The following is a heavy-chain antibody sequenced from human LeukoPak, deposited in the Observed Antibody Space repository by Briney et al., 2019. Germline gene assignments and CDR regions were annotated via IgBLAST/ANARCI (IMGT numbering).Heavy chain of an antibody. CDR2: IYTSGST. D-gene: IGHD3-22*01. V-gene: IGHV4-4*07. Sequence: SETLSLTCTVSGGSISSYYWSWIRQPAGKGLEWIGRIYTSGSTNYNPSLKSQVTMSVDTSKNQFSLKLSSVTAADTAVYYCARRDDSSGYHKIFDYWGPGTLVTVSS. J-gene: IGHJ4*02. CDR3: ARRDDSSGYHKIFDY. CDR1: GGSISSYY.